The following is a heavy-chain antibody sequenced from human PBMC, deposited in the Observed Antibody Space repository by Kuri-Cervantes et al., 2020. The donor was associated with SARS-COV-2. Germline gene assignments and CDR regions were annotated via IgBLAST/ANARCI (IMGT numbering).Heavy chain of an antibody. CDR2: ITSSSSYI. D-gene: IGHD7-27*01. CDR1: GFTFSSDS. V-gene: IGHV3-21*01. CDR3: ARDWGELGKDY. Sequence: GESLKICCAASGFTFSSDSMNWVRQATGKGLEWVSSITSSSSYIYYAHSVKGRFTTSRENAKKSLYLQMNMLRAEDKEVYYCARDWGELGKDYWGQGTLVTVSS. J-gene: IGHJ4*02.